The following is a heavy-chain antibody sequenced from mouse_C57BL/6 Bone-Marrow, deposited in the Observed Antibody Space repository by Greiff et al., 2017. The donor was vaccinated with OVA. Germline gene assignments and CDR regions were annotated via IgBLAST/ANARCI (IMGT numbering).Heavy chain of an antibody. CDR2: IYPGSGNT. J-gene: IGHJ2*01. Sequence: VKVVESGPELVKPGASVKISCKASGYSFTSYYIHWVKQRPGQGLEWIGWIYPGSGNTKYNEKFKGKATLTADTSSSTAYMQLSSLTSEDSAVYYCAYGNLFWGQGTTLTVSS. CDR1: GYSFTSYY. V-gene: IGHV1-66*01. D-gene: IGHD2-1*01. CDR3: AYGNLF.